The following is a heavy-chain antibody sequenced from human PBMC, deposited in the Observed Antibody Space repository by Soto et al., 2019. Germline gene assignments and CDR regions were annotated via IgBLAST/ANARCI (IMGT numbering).Heavy chain of an antibody. V-gene: IGHV1-2*02. Sequence: ASVKVSCKASGYPFIGYFMHWVRQAPGQGLEWMGWINPKSGGTHYAQKFQGRVTMTSDTSISTAFMELRGLRPDDTAVYFCARLIRGVSVAGTSDLSSTWGQGTLVTVSS. CDR2: INPKSGGT. CDR3: ARLIRGVSVAGTSDLSST. J-gene: IGHJ5*02. CDR1: GYPFIGYF. D-gene: IGHD6-19*01.